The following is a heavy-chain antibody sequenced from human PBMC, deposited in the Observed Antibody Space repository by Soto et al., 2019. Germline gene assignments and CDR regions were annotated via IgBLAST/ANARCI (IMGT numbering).Heavy chain of an antibody. J-gene: IGHJ4*02. CDR2: INAGYGNT. D-gene: IGHD7-27*01. CDR3: ARDTGDGTFDF. CDR1: GYTFSSYA. Sequence: QVHLVQSGAEVRKPGASVKVSCKASGYTFSSYAMHWVRQAPGQRLEWMGWINAGYGNTKSSQKFQDRVTISRDTSASTAYMELTSLRSEHTAVYYCARDTGDGTFDFWGQVTLVTVSS. V-gene: IGHV1-3*01.